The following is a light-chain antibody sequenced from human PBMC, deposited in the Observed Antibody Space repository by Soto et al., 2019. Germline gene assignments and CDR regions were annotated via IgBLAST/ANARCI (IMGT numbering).Light chain of an antibody. J-gene: IGKJ1*01. V-gene: IGKV3-15*01. CDR1: QSVSSN. CDR3: QQYNNWPRT. Sequence: EIVMTLSPATLSVSPGERATLSCRASQSVSSNLAWYQQKPGQAPRLLIYGASTRATGIPARFSGSGSGTEFTLTISSLQSEDFAVYYCQQYNNWPRTFGQGTKVEIK. CDR2: GAS.